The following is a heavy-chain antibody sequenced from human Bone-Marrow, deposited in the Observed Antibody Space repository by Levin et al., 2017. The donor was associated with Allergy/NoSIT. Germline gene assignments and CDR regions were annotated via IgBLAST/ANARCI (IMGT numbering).Heavy chain of an antibody. D-gene: IGHD1-26*01. Sequence: QAGGSLRLSCSTSGFTFADYALSWFRQAPGKGLEWVGFIRSEAYGGTTDYAASVIGRFTISRDDSNSIAYLQMNGLKTEDTAVYFCSRIGAWETTTVVDGYWGQGTLVTVSS. CDR3: SRIGAWETTTVVDGY. V-gene: IGHV3-49*03. J-gene: IGHJ4*02. CDR1: GFTFADYA. CDR2: IRSEAYGGTT.